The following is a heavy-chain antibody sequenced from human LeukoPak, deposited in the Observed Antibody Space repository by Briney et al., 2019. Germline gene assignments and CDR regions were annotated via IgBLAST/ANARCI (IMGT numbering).Heavy chain of an antibody. CDR1: ALMFSSYN. V-gene: IGHV3-21*06. J-gene: IGHJ4*02. CDR3: ARDWGSAAHRPSLDY. D-gene: IGHD6-13*01. Sequence: GGSLRLSCAASALMFSSYNMNWVRQAPGKGLEWVSSISGNSVWKYHAESLRGRFTISRDNAKNSLYLAMTSLSDEDTAVYFCARDWGSAAHRPSLDYWGRGTPVTVSS. CDR2: ISGNSVWK.